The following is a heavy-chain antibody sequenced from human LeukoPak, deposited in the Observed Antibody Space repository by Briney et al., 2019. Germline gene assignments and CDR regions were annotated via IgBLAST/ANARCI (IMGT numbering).Heavy chain of an antibody. J-gene: IGHJ4*02. CDR3: AGGSYYVFDY. V-gene: IGHV1-69*04. CDR1: GGTFSSYA. D-gene: IGHD1-26*01. Sequence: SVKVSCKSSGGTFSSYAISWVRQAPGQGLEWMGRIIPILGIANYAQKFQGRVTITADKSTSTAYMELSSLRSEDTAVYYCAGGSYYVFDYWGQGTLVTVSS. CDR2: IIPILGIA.